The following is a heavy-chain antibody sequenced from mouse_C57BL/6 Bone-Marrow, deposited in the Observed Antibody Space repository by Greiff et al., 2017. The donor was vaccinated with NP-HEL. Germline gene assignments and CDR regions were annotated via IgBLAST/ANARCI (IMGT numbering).Heavy chain of an antibody. CDR1: GFTFTDYY. CDR2: IRNKANGYTI. CDR3: ARSIYYDYADDPFYGMDY. J-gene: IGHJ4*01. D-gene: IGHD2-4*01. Sequence: EVKLVESGGGLVQPGGSLSLSCAASGFTFTDYYMSWVRQPPGQALEWVGFIRNKANGYTIEYSASVTGRFTISRANSQSILYLQMNALRAEDSATYYCARSIYYDYADDPFYGMDYWGQGTSVTVSS. V-gene: IGHV7-3*01.